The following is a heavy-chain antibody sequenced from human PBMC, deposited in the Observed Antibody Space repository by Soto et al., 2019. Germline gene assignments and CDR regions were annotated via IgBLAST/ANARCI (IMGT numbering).Heavy chain of an antibody. CDR3: AREVPYGYSRFDY. CDR1: GYTFTNNV. Sequence: QVHLVQSGAEVKKPGASVKVSCMTSGYTFTNNVINWVRQAPGQRLEWIGWVNAGNDNTKWSREFQGRLTLTKDTSATTAYMELISLTPEDTAIYFCAREVPYGYSRFDYWGQGTLVTVA. D-gene: IGHD5-18*01. J-gene: IGHJ4*02. CDR2: VNAGNDNT. V-gene: IGHV1-3*01.